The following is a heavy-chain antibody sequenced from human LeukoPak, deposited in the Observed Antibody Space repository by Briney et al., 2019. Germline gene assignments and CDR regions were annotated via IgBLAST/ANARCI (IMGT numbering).Heavy chain of an antibody. CDR2: ISSSSSYI. CDR3: SRDLVEDHPLIGY. D-gene: IGHD3-16*01. J-gene: IGHJ4*02. CDR1: GFTFSSYS. Sequence: PGGSLRLSCAASGFTFSSYSMNWVRQAPGKGLEWVSSISSSSSYINYADSVKGRFTIFRDNAKNAIYLQMNSLRAEDTATYYCSRDLVEDHPLIGYWGQGTLVTVSS. V-gene: IGHV3-21*04.